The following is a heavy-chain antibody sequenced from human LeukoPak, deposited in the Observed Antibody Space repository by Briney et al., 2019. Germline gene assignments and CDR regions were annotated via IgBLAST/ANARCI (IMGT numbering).Heavy chain of an antibody. CDR3: ARESIAAAGTFDY. Sequence: SETLSLTCTVSGGSISTYYWSWIRQHPGKGLEWIGYIYYSGSTYYNPSLKSRVTISVDTSKNQFSLKLSSVTAADTAVYYCARESIAAAGTFDYWGQGTLVTVSS. D-gene: IGHD6-13*01. CDR1: GGSISTYY. J-gene: IGHJ4*02. V-gene: IGHV4-59*06. CDR2: IYYSGST.